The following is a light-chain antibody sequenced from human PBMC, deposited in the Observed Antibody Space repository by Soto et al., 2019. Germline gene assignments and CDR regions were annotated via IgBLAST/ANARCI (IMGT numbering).Light chain of an antibody. J-gene: IGKJ1*01. CDR1: QSISSW. Sequence: DIQMTQSPSTLSASIGDRVTITCRASQSISSWLAWYQQKPGKVPKLLIYRASTLESGVPSRCSGSGSGTEFTLTINSLQPDDFAAYYCQHYNSEGTFGQGTKVEIK. CDR3: QHYNSEGT. V-gene: IGKV1-5*03. CDR2: RAS.